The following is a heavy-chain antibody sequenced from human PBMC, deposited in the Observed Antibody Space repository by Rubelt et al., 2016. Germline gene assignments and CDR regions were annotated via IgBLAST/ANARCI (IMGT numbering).Heavy chain of an antibody. CDR1: GEPLSNYL. CDR3: VRGPDSLDISGCLH. Sequence: QVRLQQWGGGLLKASETLSLTCAVYGEPLSNYLWTWVRQSPGKGLEWIGEVSHSGGPNSIPSLEGRLTTSMDTSRNQVSMGLTPVVGADSATCYCVRGPDSLDISGCLHWGQGVPVTVSS. D-gene: IGHD6-19*01. J-gene: IGHJ4*02. V-gene: IGHV4-34*02. CDR2: VSHSGGP.